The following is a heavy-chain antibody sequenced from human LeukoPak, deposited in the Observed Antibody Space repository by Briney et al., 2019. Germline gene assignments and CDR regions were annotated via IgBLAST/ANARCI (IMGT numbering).Heavy chain of an antibody. Sequence: MASETLSLTCTVSGGSISSYYWSWIRQPPGKGLEWIGYIYYSGSTNYNPSLKSRVTISVDTSKNQFSLKLSSVTAADTAVYYCARERRPGIVVVPAPNWFDPWGQGTLVTVSS. CDR2: IYYSGST. CDR1: GGSISSYY. V-gene: IGHV4-59*12. D-gene: IGHD2-2*01. J-gene: IGHJ5*02. CDR3: ARERRPGIVVVPAPNWFDP.